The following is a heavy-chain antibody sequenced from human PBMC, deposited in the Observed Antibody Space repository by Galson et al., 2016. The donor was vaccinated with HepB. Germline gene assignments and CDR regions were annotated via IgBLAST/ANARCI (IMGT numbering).Heavy chain of an antibody. V-gene: IGHV3-64D*06. J-gene: IGHJ4*02. CDR1: GFSFGSYS. CDR2: INHDGGGS. CDR3: ARGRGGATQRYFDY. D-gene: IGHD1-26*01. Sequence: SLRLSCAASGFSFGSYSMHWVRQTPGKGPEYVSAINHDGGGSYYADSVKGRFTISRDNSKNTLYLQMSSLRAEDMAVYYCARGRGGATQRYFDYWGRGTLVTVSS.